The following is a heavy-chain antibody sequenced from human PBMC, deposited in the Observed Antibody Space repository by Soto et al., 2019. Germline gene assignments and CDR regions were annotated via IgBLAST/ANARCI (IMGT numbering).Heavy chain of an antibody. CDR2: INHSGST. V-gene: IGHV4-34*01. CDR3: ARAYSSGYYFRLDP. Sequence: PSETLSLTCAVYGGPFSGYYWSWIRQPPGKGLEWIGEINHSGSTNYNPSLKSRVTISVDTSKNQFSLKLSSVTAADTAVYYCARAYSSGYYFRLDPWGQGTLVTVSS. CDR1: GGPFSGYY. J-gene: IGHJ5*02. D-gene: IGHD3-22*01.